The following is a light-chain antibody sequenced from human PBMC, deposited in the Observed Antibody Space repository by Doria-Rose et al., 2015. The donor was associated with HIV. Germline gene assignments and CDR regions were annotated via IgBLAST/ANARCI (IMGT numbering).Light chain of an antibody. Sequence: TQSPGTLSLSPGERATLSCRASQSFSSTYLAWYQRIPGQAHSLLIYDGSTRATGIPDRFSAGGSETDFTLTINSLEPEDFAPYYCDQYGTSWTCGQGTKVEI. V-gene: IGKV3-20*01. CDR1: QSFSSTY. J-gene: IGKJ1*01. CDR2: DGS. CDR3: DQYGTSWT.